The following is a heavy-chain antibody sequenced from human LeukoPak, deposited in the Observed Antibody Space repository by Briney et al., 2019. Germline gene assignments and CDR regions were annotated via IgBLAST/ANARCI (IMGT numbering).Heavy chain of an antibody. Sequence: GESLKISCKGSGYSFTSYWIGWVRQVPGKGLEWMGIIYPGDSDTRYSPSFQGQVTISADKSISTAYLQWSSLKASDTAMYYCARPFYDSSGYDAFDIWGQGTMVTVSS. D-gene: IGHD3-22*01. CDR1: GYSFTSYW. CDR3: ARPFYDSSGYDAFDI. CDR2: IYPGDSDT. V-gene: IGHV5-51*01. J-gene: IGHJ3*02.